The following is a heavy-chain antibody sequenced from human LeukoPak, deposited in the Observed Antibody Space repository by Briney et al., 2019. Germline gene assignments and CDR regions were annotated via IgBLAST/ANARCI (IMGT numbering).Heavy chain of an antibody. CDR3: ARRGSSPTYYYYYMDV. D-gene: IGHD6-6*01. J-gene: IGHJ6*03. Sequence: SETLSLTCAVYGGSFSGYYWSWIRQPPGKGLEWIGEINHSGSTNYNPSLKSRVTISVDKSKNQFSLKLSSVTAADTAVYYCARRGSSPTYYYYYMDVWGKGTTVTVSS. V-gene: IGHV4-34*01. CDR2: INHSGST. CDR1: GGSFSGYY.